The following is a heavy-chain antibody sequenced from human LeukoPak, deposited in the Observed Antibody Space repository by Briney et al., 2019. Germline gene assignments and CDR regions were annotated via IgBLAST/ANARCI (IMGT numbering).Heavy chain of an antibody. CDR3: GRDQSSGSGSYQDH. CDR1: GYSFTNFG. J-gene: IGHJ4*02. Sequence: ASVKVSCKASGYSFTNFGFSWLRQAPGQGLEWVGWISAYTGKTHYAQKFQGRVTMTTDTSTSTAHMDLRGLSTDGTAVYYCGRDQSSGSGSYQDHWGQGTLVTVSS. CDR2: ISAYTGKT. V-gene: IGHV1-18*01. D-gene: IGHD3-10*01.